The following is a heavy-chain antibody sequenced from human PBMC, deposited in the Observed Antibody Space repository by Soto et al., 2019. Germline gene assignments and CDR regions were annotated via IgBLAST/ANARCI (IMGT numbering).Heavy chain of an antibody. CDR1: GFTFRNYG. CDR3: ARDPYYRGYYENDD. D-gene: IGHD3-22*01. J-gene: IGHJ4*02. CDR2: IWYDGTNK. Sequence: QVQLVESGGGVVQPGTSLRLSCAASGFTFRNYGMHWVRQAPGKGLEWVAVIWYDGTNKYYADSVKGRFTISRDNSKNTLFLQMNSLRAEDTAVYYCARDPYYRGYYENDDWGQGTLVTVSS. V-gene: IGHV3-33*01.